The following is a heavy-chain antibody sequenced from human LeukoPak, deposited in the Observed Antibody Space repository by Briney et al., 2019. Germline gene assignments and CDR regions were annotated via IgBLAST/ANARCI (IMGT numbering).Heavy chain of an antibody. CDR2: IYHSGST. Sequence: SGTLSLTWAVSGGSISSSNWWSWVRQPPGKGLEWIGEIYHSGSTNYNPSLKSRVTISVDKSKNQFSLKLSSVTAADTAVYYCVRVEEGIAVAVPDWGQGTLVTVSS. J-gene: IGHJ1*01. V-gene: IGHV4-4*02. CDR1: GGSISSSNW. D-gene: IGHD6-19*01. CDR3: VRVEEGIAVAVPD.